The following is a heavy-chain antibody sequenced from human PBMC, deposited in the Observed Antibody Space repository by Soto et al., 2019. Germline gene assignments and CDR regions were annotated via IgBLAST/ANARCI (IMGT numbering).Heavy chain of an antibody. V-gene: IGHV3-74*01. CDR2: INSDGSST. CDR3: AREGYSYGSNGMDV. D-gene: IGHD5-18*01. CDR1: GFTFSSYW. J-gene: IGHJ6*02. Sequence: EVQLVESGGGLVQPGGSLRLSCAASGFTFSSYWMHWVRQAPGKGLVWVSRINSDGSSTSYADSVKGRFTISRDNAKNTLYLQMNRLRAEDTAVYYCAREGYSYGSNGMDVWGQGTTVTVSS.